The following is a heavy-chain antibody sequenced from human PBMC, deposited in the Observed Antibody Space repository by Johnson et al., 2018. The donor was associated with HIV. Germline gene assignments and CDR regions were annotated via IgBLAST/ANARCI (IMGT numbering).Heavy chain of an antibody. CDR3: SGGKWGVGANAFDV. CDR1: GFTFSSYA. D-gene: IGHD1-26*01. CDR2: ISYDGSNK. Sequence: QVQLVESGGGVVQPGRSLRLSCAASGFTFSSYAMHWVRQAPGKGLEWVAVISYDGSNKYYADSVKDRFTISRDNAQNSLFLQMNSLRAEDTAVYYCSGGKWGVGANAFDVWGQGTMVTVSS. J-gene: IGHJ3*01. V-gene: IGHV3-30*04.